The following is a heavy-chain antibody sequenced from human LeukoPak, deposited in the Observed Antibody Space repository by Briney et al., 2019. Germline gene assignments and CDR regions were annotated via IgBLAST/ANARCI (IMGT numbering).Heavy chain of an antibody. CDR1: GGTFSSYA. J-gene: IGHJ4*02. D-gene: IGHD1-26*01. CDR2: IIPIFGTA. V-gene: IGHV1-69*05. Sequence: ASVKVSCEASGGTFSSYAISWVRQAPGQGLEWMGGIIPIFGTANYAQKFQGRVTMTTDTSTSTAYMELRSLRSDDTAVYYCARDGRGRIVGVDDYWGQGTLVTVSS. CDR3: ARDGRGRIVGVDDY.